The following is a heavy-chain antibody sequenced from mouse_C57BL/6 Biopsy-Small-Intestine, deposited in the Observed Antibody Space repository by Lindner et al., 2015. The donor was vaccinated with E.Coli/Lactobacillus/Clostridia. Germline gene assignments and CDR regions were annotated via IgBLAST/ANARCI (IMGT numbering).Heavy chain of an antibody. CDR3: TGGREWYFDV. D-gene: IGHD3-3*01. V-gene: IGHV14-4*01. Sequence: QLQESGAELVRPGASVKLSCTASGFNIKDDYMHWVKQRPEQGLEWIGWIDPENGDTEYASKFQGKATITADTSSNTAYLQLSSLTSEDTAVYYCTGGREWYFDVWGTGTTVTVSS. J-gene: IGHJ1*03. CDR1: GFNIKDDY. CDR2: IDPENGDT.